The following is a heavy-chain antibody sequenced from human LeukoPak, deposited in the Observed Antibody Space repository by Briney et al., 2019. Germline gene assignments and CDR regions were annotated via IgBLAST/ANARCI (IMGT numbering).Heavy chain of an antibody. V-gene: IGHV4-4*07. CDR2: IYTSGST. D-gene: IGHD5-18*01. J-gene: IGHJ4*02. Sequence: PSETLSLTCTVSGGSISSYYWSWIRQPAGMGLEWIGRIYTSGSTNYNPSLKSRVTMSVDMSTSQFSLKLSSVTAADTAVYYCARHRPEAPIQLWSPADYWGQGTLVTVSS. CDR1: GGSISSYY. CDR3: ARHRPEAPIQLWSPADY.